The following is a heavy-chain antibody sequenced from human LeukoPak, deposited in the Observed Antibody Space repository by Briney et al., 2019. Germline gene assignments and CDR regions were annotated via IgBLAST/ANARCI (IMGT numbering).Heavy chain of an antibody. V-gene: IGHV4-39*01. CDR2: IYYSGST. D-gene: IGHD3-10*01. J-gene: IGHJ4*02. CDR3: ARGQYYYGSGYNTFDY. Sequence: PSETLSLTCTVSGGSISSSSYYWGWIRQPPGKGLEWIGSIYYSGSTYYNPSLKSRVTISVDTSKNQFSLKLSSVTAADTAVYYCARGQYYYGSGYNTFDYWGQGTLATVSS. CDR1: GGSISSSSYY.